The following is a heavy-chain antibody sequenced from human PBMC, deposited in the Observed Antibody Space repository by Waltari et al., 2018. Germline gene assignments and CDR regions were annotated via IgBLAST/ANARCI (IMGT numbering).Heavy chain of an antibody. D-gene: IGHD3-10*01. J-gene: IGHJ5*02. CDR1: GGSIRNYY. Sequence: QVQLQESGPGLVKPSETLPHICTVSGGSIRNYYWSWIRQSPGKGLEWIGNIHHSGSTNYNPSLKSRVTISVDTSKKQFSLRLSSVSAADTAVYYCARDATAGYNWFDPWGQGTLVTVSS. CDR2: IHHSGST. V-gene: IGHV4-59*01. CDR3: ARDATAGYNWFDP.